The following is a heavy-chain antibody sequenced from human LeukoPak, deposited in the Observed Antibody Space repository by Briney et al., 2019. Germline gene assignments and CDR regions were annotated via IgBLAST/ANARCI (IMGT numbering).Heavy chain of an antibody. CDR3: AKDPKFCDYPRAFDI. V-gene: IGHV3-23*01. Sequence: GGSLRLSCAASGFTFSSYAMSWVRQAPGKGLEWVSAISGSGGRTYYADSVKGRFTISRDNSKNTLFLQMNSLRAEDTAVYYCAKDPKFCDYPRAFDIWGQGTMVTVSS. J-gene: IGHJ3*02. CDR1: GFTFSSYA. CDR2: ISGSGGRT. D-gene: IGHD4-17*01.